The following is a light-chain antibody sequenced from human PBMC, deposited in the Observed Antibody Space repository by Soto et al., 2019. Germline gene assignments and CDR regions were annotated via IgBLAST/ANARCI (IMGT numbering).Light chain of an antibody. V-gene: IGKV3-11*01. Sequence: EIVMTQSPATLSVSPGERATRSCRASQSISTYLAWYQQKPGQAPRLLIYDASNRATGIPARFSGSGSGTDFTLTISSLEPEDFAVYYCQQRSNWLTFGQGTRLEIK. J-gene: IGKJ5*01. CDR3: QQRSNWLT. CDR1: QSISTY. CDR2: DAS.